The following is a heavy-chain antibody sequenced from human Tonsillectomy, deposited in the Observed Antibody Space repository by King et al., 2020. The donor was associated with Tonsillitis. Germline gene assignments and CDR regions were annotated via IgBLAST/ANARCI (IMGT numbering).Heavy chain of an antibody. D-gene: IGHD3-16*01. V-gene: IGHV3-21*01. J-gene: IGHJ4*02. Sequence: QLVQSGGGLVKPGGSLRLSCAASGFTFSTYSMNWVRQAPGKGLEWVSSISFSSGFTYYTDSVKGRFTISRDNAKNSLYLQMNNLSAEDTAVYYCAREVTSTSDPTAYPPAYFDYWGQGTLVTVSS. CDR3: AREVTSTSDPTAYPPAYFDY. CDR1: GFTFSTYS. CDR2: ISFSSGFT.